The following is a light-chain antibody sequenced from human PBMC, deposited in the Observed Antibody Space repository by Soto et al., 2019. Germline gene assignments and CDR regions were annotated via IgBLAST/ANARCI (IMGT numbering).Light chain of an antibody. J-gene: IGLJ1*01. Sequence: QSVLTQPASVSGSPGQSITISCIGTRSDIGGYNYVSWHQQHPGKAPKLMIYDAYERPLGVSNRFSGSKSGNTASLTISGLQNEDEADYYCSSYTDDRSYAFGSGTKVTVL. V-gene: IGLV2-14*03. CDR1: RSDIGGYNY. CDR3: SSYTDDRSYA. CDR2: DAY.